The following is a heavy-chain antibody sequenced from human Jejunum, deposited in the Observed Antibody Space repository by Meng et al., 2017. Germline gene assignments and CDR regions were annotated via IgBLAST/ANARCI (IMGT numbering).Heavy chain of an antibody. J-gene: IGHJ5*02. V-gene: IGHV6-1*01. Sequence: QLQQSGPVLVKPAHTPPLALATSGDSVSSNSAAWNWIRQSPSRGLEWLGRTYYRSKWDSDYAVSVKSRITINTDTSKNQLSLQLNSVTPEDTAVYYCARDESRLLRSWGQGTLVTVSS. D-gene: IGHD3-22*01. CDR1: GDSVSSNSAA. CDR2: TYYRSKWDS. CDR3: ARDESRLLRS.